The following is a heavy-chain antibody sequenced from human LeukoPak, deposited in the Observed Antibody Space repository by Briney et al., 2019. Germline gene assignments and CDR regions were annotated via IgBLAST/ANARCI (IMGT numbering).Heavy chain of an antibody. J-gene: IGHJ6*03. CDR3: ARAQEARPQFGYYYYYYMDV. Sequence: KAGGSLRLSCAASGFTFDSYGMNWVRQAPGKGLEWISSISSSSSYIYYADSVKGRFTISRDNAKNSLYLQMNSLRAEDTAVYYCARAQEARPQFGYYYYYYMDVWGKGTTVTVSS. V-gene: IGHV3-21*01. CDR2: ISSSSSYI. D-gene: IGHD3-10*01. CDR1: GFTFDSYG.